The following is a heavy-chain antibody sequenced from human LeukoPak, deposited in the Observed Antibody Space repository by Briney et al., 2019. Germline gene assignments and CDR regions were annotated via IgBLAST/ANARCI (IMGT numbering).Heavy chain of an antibody. V-gene: IGHV3-21*04. CDR2: ITSSSDYI. Sequence: GGSLRLSCAASGFIFSSYSMNWVRQAPGKGLEWVSSITSSSDYINYAESLKGRFSISRDNSKNTLFLQLSNLRVEDTAVYFCARDQGHDYAPVGSATHAYWGQGTLVAVAS. J-gene: IGHJ4*02. D-gene: IGHD2-2*01. CDR3: ARDQGHDYAPVGSATHAY. CDR1: GFIFSSYS.